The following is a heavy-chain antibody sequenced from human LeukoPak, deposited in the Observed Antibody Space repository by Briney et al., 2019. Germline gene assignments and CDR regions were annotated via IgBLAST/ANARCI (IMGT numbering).Heavy chain of an antibody. D-gene: IGHD5-12*01. V-gene: IGHV4-59*08. Sequence: SGPTLVKPSETLSLTCTVSGESISGFYWNWIRQPPGKGLEWIGYIYYSGSTNYNPSLKSRVTISIDTSKNQFSLKLSSVTAADTAVYYCARQGDYSGYQGFDYWGQGTLVTVSS. CDR2: IYYSGST. CDR3: ARQGDYSGYQGFDY. CDR1: GESISGFY. J-gene: IGHJ4*02.